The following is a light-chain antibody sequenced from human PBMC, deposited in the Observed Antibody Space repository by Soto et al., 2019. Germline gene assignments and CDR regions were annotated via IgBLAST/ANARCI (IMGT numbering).Light chain of an antibody. CDR1: QSISSS. V-gene: IGKV1-39*01. J-gene: IGKJ4*01. CDR3: QQSYSTPLT. CDR2: AAF. Sequence: DIQMTQSPSSLSASVGDRVTITCRASQSISSSLNWYQQKPGKAPKLLIYAAFSLQSGVPSRFSGCGSGTDFTLTISSLQPEDFATYYCQQSYSTPLTFGGGTKVEIK.